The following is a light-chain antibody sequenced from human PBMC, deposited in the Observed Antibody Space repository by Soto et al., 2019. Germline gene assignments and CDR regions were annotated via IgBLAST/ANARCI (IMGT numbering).Light chain of an antibody. CDR1: QSISSF. Sequence: DIQMTQSPSSLSASVGDRVTITCRASQSISSFLNWYQQKPGKAPKLLIYAASTLQSGVPSRFSGTGSGTDLTLTLRSLQPEDFATYYCQQGSTTLFTFGPGNKVDIK. J-gene: IGKJ3*01. V-gene: IGKV1-39*01. CDR3: QQGSTTLFT. CDR2: AAS.